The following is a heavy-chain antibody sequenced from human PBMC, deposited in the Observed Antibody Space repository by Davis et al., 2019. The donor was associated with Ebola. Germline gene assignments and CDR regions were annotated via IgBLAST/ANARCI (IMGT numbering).Heavy chain of an antibody. J-gene: IGHJ3*02. CDR2: INHSGST. V-gene: IGHV4-34*01. CDR3: ATLAVAASGWTFDI. D-gene: IGHD2-15*01. CDR1: GGSFSGYY. Sequence: MPSETLSLTCAVYGGSFSGYYWSWIRQPPGKGLEWIGEINHSGSTNYNPSLKSRVTISVDTSKSQFSLKLTSMTAADTAVYYCATLAVAASGWTFDIWGQGTMVTVSS.